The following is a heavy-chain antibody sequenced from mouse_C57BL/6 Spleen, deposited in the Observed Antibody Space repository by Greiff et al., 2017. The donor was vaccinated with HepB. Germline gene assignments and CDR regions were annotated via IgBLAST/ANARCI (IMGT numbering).Heavy chain of an antibody. D-gene: IGHD2-2*01. J-gene: IGHJ2*01. CDR3: ANGGYDERDYSDY. Sequence: EVKLQESGGGLVKPGGSLKLSCAASGFTFSSYAMSWVRQTPEKRLEWVATISDGGSYTYYPDNVKGRFTISRDNAKNNLYLQMSHLKSEDTALYYCANGGYDERDYSDYWGQGTTLTVSS. V-gene: IGHV5-4*03. CDR2: ISDGGSYT. CDR1: GFTFSSYA.